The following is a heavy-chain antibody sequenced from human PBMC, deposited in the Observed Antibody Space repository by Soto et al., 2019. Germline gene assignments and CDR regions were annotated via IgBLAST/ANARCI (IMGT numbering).Heavy chain of an antibody. D-gene: IGHD3-10*01. J-gene: IGHJ6*02. Sequence: PSETLSLTCTVSGGSISSYYWSWIRQPPGKGLEWIGYIYYSGSTNYNPSLKSRVTISVDTSKNQFSLKLSSVTAADTAVYYCARHRTYYYGSGSYYEYYYGMDVWGQGTTVTFSS. CDR1: GGSISSYY. CDR2: IYYSGST. V-gene: IGHV4-59*08. CDR3: ARHRTYYYGSGSYYEYYYGMDV.